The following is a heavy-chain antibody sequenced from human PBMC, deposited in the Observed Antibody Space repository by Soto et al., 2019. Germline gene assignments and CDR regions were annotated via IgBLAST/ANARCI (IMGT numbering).Heavy chain of an antibody. J-gene: IGHJ5*02. D-gene: IGHD2-21*02. CDR1: GGTVASSHW. CDR2: VYHTGDT. Sequence: SETLSLTCGVSGGTVASSHWWSWVRQSPGGGLEWIGNVYHTGDTNLNPSLQSRVTISVDKSNNQFSLRLNSLTAADTAVYFCAREIVTAEGNNHFDPWGPGTLVTVSS. V-gene: IGHV4-4*02. CDR3: AREIVTAEGNNHFDP.